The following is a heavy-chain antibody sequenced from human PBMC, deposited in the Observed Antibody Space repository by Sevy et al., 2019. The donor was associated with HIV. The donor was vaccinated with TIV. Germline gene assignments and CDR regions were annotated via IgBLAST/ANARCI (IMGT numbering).Heavy chain of an antibody. CDR3: ARAYCSGGRCYSLAY. Sequence: ASVKVSCKVSGCTFTSYRITWVRQAPGQGLESMGWISPHNGDTKYAQKFQGRVTMITDTSTNTAYMELRSLGSDDTAIYYCARAYCSGGRCYSLAYWGQGTLVTVSS. CDR2: ISPHNGDT. CDR1: GCTFTSYR. V-gene: IGHV1-18*01. D-gene: IGHD2-15*01. J-gene: IGHJ4*02.